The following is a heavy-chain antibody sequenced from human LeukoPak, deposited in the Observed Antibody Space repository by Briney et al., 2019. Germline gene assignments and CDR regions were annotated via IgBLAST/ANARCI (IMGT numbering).Heavy chain of an antibody. D-gene: IGHD1-26*01. J-gene: IGHJ6*03. Sequence: HPGGSLRLSCAASGFTFSSNWMSWDRQAPGKGLEWVANIKQDGSEKYYVDSVKGRFTISRDNDKNSLYLQMNSLRAEDTAVYYCARALKGLRRLIGGTTTFEYYYYMDVWAKGPRSPSP. CDR2: IKQDGSEK. V-gene: IGHV3-7*01. CDR1: GFTFSSNW. CDR3: ARALKGLRRLIGGTTTFEYYYYMDV.